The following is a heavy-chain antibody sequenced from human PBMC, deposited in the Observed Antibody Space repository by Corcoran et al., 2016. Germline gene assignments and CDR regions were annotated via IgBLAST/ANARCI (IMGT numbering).Heavy chain of an antibody. V-gene: IGHV1-2*02. J-gene: IGHJ5*02. D-gene: IGHD3-3*01. CDR2: INPNSGGT. CDR1: GYTFTGYY. CDR3: ARGQYYDSNWFDP. Sequence: QVQLVQSGAEVKKPGASVKVSCKASGYTFTGYYMHWVRQAPGQGLEWMGWINPNSGGTNSAQKFQGRVTMTRDTSISTAYMELSRLRSDDTAVYYCARGQYYDSNWFDPWGQGTLVTVSS.